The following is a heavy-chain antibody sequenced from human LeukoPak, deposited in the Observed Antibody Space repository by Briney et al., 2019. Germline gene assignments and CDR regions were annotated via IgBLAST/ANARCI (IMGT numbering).Heavy chain of an antibody. V-gene: IGHV3-21*01. CDR2: ISRSATYL. D-gene: IGHD6-19*01. CDR1: GFTFSGYS. Sequence: GGSLRLSCAASGFTFSGYSMNWVRQAPGKGLEWVSSISRSATYLYYADSLQGRFTVSGDDAKSSLYLQMNSLSAEDTAVYYCARHVYSSGWGAFDIWGQGTMVTVSS. CDR3: ARHVYSSGWGAFDI. J-gene: IGHJ3*02.